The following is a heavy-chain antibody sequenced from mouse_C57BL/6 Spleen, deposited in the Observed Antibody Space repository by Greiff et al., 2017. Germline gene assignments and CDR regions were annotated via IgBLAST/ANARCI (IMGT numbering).Heavy chain of an antibody. CDR1: GFTFSDAW. CDR2: IRNKANNHAT. J-gene: IGHJ4*01. CDR3: TQRYGSSYARDY. V-gene: IGHV6-6*01. Sequence: EVQLVESGGGLVQPGGSMKLSCAASGFTFSDAWMDWVRQSPEKGLEWVAEIRNKANNHATYYGESVKGRFTISRDDSKSSGYLQMNSLRAEDTGMYYCTQRYGSSYARDYWGQGTSVTVSS. D-gene: IGHD1-1*01.